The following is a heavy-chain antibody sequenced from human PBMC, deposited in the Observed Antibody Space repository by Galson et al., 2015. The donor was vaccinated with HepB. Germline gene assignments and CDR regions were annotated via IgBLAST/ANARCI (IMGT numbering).Heavy chain of an antibody. Sequence: SLRLSCAASGFTFSSYWMSWVRQAPGKGLEWVANIKQDGSEKYYVDSVKGRFTISRDNAKNSLYLQMNSLRAEDTAVYYCATNIVATIGNVAESCWGQGTLVTVSS. J-gene: IGHJ4*02. V-gene: IGHV3-7*03. CDR2: IKQDGSEK. D-gene: IGHD5-12*01. CDR3: ATNIVATIGNVAESC. CDR1: GFTFSSYW.